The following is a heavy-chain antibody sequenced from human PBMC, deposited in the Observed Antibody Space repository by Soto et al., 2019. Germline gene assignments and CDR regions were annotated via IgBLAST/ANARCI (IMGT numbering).Heavy chain of an antibody. D-gene: IGHD6-19*01. Sequence: QVQLVESGGGVVQPGSSLRPSCAASGFTFISYGMHWFRQAPGKGLEWVAVIWYDGSNKYYADSVKGRFTISRDNSKNTLYLQMNSLRAEDTAVYYCARVGGSGWGYDYWGQGTLVTVSS. CDR2: IWYDGSNK. V-gene: IGHV3-33*01. CDR1: GFTFISYG. J-gene: IGHJ4*02. CDR3: ARVGGSGWGYDY.